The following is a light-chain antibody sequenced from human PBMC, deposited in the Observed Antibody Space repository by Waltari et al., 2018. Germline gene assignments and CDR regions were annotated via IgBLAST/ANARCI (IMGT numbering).Light chain of an antibody. CDR3: QQRSSWTPHT. V-gene: IGKV3-11*01. CDR1: QSVGTY. Sequence: EIVLTQSPATLSLSPGETATLSCRASQSVGTYLAWYQQKPGQAPRLLIYDASNRATGIPARFRGSGSGTDFTLTISSLEPEDFAVYYCQQRSSWTPHTFGQGARLEIK. CDR2: DAS. J-gene: IGKJ2*01.